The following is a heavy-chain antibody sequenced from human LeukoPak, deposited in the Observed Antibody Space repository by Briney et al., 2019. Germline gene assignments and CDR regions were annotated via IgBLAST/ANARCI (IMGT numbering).Heavy chain of an antibody. V-gene: IGHV4-34*01. CDR2: INHSGST. CDR3: AKYQLLRPRGGAFDI. CDR1: GGSSRGSY. Sequence: SETLSLTCAVYGGSSRGSYWNWIRQPPGKGLEWIGEINHSGSTNYNPSLKSRITISIDTSKNQFSLKLSSVTAADTAVYYCAKYQLLRPRGGAFDIWGQGTMVTVSS. J-gene: IGHJ3*02. D-gene: IGHD2-2*01.